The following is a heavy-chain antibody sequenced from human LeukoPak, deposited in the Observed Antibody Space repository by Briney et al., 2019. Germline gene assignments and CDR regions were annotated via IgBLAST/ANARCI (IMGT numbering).Heavy chain of an antibody. Sequence: SETLSLTCTVSGGFITSYYWSWIRQPPGKGPEWIGYIYYSGSTNYNPSLNSRVTISVDTSKSQFSLKLSSVTAADTAVYYCARSTGVTGYYSPFDYWGQGTLVTVSS. CDR3: ARSTGVTGYYSPFDY. CDR2: IYYSGST. J-gene: IGHJ4*02. V-gene: IGHV4-59*01. D-gene: IGHD3-9*01. CDR1: GGFITSYY.